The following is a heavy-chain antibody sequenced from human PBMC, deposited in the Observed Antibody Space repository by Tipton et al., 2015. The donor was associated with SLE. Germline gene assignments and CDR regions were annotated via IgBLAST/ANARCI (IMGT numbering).Heavy chain of an antibody. CDR3: ARDPSVLEWSLHAFDI. Sequence: SLRLSCAGSGFTFSGNSMNWVRQAPGKGLEWVSSISSSSSYISYADSVKGRFTISRDNAKNSLYLQMNSLSAEDTAVYYCARDPSVLEWSLHAFDIWGQGTMVTVSS. CDR2: ISSSSSYI. CDR1: GFTFSGNS. V-gene: IGHV3-21*01. J-gene: IGHJ3*02. D-gene: IGHD3-3*01.